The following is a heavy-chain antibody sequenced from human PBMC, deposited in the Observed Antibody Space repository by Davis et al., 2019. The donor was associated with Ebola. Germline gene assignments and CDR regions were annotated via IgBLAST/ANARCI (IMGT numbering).Heavy chain of an antibody. V-gene: IGHV1-46*01. J-gene: IGHJ5*02. D-gene: IGHD4-11*01. Sequence: AASVKVSCKASGYTFTSYGISWVRQAPGQGLEWMGIINPSGGSTSYAQKFQGRVTMTRDTSTSTVYMELSSLRSEDTAVYYCARVGVYSNYVGWFDPWGQGTLVTVSS. CDR1: GYTFTSYG. CDR3: ARVGVYSNYVGWFDP. CDR2: INPSGGST.